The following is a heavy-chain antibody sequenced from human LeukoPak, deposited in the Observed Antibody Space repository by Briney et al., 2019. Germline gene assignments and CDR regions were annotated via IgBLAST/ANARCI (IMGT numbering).Heavy chain of an antibody. D-gene: IGHD6-19*01. CDR2: ISAYNGNT. Sequence: ASAKVSCKASGYTFTSYGISWVRQAPGQGLEWMGWISAYNGNTNYAQKLQGRVTMTTDTSTSTAYMELRSLRSDDTAVYYCARESSGWLRYYYYGMDVWGQGTTVTVSS. CDR3: ARESSGWLRYYYYGMDV. V-gene: IGHV1-18*01. J-gene: IGHJ6*02. CDR1: GYTFTSYG.